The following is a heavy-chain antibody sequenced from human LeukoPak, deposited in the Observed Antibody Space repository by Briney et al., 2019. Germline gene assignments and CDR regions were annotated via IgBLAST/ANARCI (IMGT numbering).Heavy chain of an antibody. V-gene: IGHV4-39*01. CDR2: IYYSGST. CDR1: GGSISSGSYY. D-gene: IGHD1-26*01. CDR3: TRHLWEQFED. Sequence: SETLSLTCNVSGGSISSGSYYWGWIRQPPGKGLEWIGSIYYSGSTYYNPSLKSRVTISVDTSKNQFSLRLSSVTAADTAVYYCTRHLWEQFEDWGQGTLVTVSS. J-gene: IGHJ4*02.